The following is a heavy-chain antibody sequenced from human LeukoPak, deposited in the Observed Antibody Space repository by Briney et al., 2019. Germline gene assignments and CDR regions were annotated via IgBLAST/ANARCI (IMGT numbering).Heavy chain of an antibody. CDR1: GFTFSSYA. V-gene: IGHV3-23*01. D-gene: IGHD4-17*01. Sequence: GGSLRLSCAASGFTFSSYAMSWVRQAPGKGLEWVSAISGSGGSTYYADSVKGRFTISRDNAKNSLYLQMNSLRAEDTAVYYCARDRNYGDPGGGYWGQGTLVTVSS. J-gene: IGHJ4*02. CDR3: ARDRNYGDPGGGY. CDR2: ISGSGGST.